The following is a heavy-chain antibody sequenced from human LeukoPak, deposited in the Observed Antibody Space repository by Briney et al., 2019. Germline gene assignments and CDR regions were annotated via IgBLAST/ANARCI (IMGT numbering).Heavy chain of an antibody. Sequence: MPGGSLRLSCAASGFTFSTYSMNWVRQTAGKGLEWVSSISFSSRYINYADSVKGRFTISRDNANNSLYLQMHSLRAEDTAVYYCARDNTGDFDFWGQGTLVTVSS. CDR2: ISFSSRYI. CDR3: ARDNTGDFDF. V-gene: IGHV3-21*01. D-gene: IGHD2/OR15-2a*01. CDR1: GFTFSTYS. J-gene: IGHJ4*02.